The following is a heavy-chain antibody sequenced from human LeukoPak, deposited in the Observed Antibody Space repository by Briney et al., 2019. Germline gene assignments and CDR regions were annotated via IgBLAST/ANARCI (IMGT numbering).Heavy chain of an antibody. CDR1: GGSVSTTSYF. CDR2: IHYGGNT. Sequence: SETLSLTCTVSGGSVSTTSYFWAWICQPPGKGLEWIGSIHYGGNTYYSPSLKSRVTISTDTSKNQFSLTLTSVTAADTAVYYCARASTMVRGVPFDPWGQGTLVTVSS. D-gene: IGHD3-10*01. V-gene: IGHV4-39*07. CDR3: ARASTMVRGVPFDP. J-gene: IGHJ5*02.